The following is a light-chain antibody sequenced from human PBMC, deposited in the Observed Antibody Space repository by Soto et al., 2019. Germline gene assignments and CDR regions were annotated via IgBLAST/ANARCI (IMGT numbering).Light chain of an antibody. V-gene: IGKV3-20*01. J-gene: IGKJ1*01. CDR3: QHYDSSLWT. CDR2: GAS. Sequence: EIVLTQSPGTLSLSLGERATLSCRASQSISSSYLAWYQQKPGQAPRLLIYGASSRATGIPDRFSGSGSGTDFTLTISRLEPEDFAVYYCQHYDSSLWTFGQGTKVEIK. CDR1: QSISSSY.